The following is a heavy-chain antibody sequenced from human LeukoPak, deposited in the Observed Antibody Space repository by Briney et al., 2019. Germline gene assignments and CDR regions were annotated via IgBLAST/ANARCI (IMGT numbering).Heavy chain of an antibody. CDR2: ISAYNGNT. J-gene: IGHJ5*02. Sequence: ASVKVSCEASGYTFTSYGISWVRQAPGQGLEWMGWISAYNGNTNYAQKLQGRVTMTTDTSTSTAYMELRSLRSDDTAVYYCARFRYSGSYYDNWFDPWGQGTLVTVSS. CDR1: GYTFTSYG. D-gene: IGHD1-26*01. CDR3: ARFRYSGSYYDNWFDP. V-gene: IGHV1-18*01.